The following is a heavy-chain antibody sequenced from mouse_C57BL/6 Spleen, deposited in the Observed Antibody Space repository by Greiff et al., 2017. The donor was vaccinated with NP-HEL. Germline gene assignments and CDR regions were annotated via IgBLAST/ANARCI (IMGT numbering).Heavy chain of an antibody. CDR2: ISNLAYSI. J-gene: IGHJ3*01. CDR1: GFTFSDYG. V-gene: IGHV5-15*01. Sequence: EVMLVESGGGLVQPGGSLKLSCAASGFTFSDYGMAWVRQAPRKGPEWVAFISNLAYSIYYADTVTGRFTISRENAKNTLYLEMSSLRSEDTAMYYCARPWAYWGQGTLVTVSA. CDR3: ARPWAY.